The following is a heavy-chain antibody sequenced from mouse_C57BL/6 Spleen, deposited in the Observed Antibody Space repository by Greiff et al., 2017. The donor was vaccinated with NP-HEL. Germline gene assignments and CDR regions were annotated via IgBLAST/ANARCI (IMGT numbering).Heavy chain of an antibody. CDR1: GYAFSSSW. CDR3: ARTGSLYYFDY. CDR2: IYPGDGDT. Sequence: QVQLQQSGPELVKPGASVKISCKASGYAFSSSWMHWVKQRPGKGLEWIGRIYPGDGDTNYNGKFKGKATLTADKSSSTAYMQLSSLTSEDSAVYFCARTGSLYYFDYWGQGTTLTVSS. J-gene: IGHJ2*01. V-gene: IGHV1-82*01. D-gene: IGHD4-1*01.